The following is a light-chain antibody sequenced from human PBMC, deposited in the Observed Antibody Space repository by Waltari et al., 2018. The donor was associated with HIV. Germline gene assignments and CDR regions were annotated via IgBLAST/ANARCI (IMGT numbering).Light chain of an antibody. Sequence: EVVVTQTPAALPVFPGKAGTPSCTTSQTVCNNVAWYQKKLGQAPRLLIYGASTRATGVPGKFGGSGSGTEFNFTIASLQAEDSAVYYCQHYDNWSRTFGPGTTVEI. CDR2: GAS. J-gene: IGKJ1*01. V-gene: IGKV3-15*01. CDR3: QHYDNWSRT. CDR1: QTVCNN.